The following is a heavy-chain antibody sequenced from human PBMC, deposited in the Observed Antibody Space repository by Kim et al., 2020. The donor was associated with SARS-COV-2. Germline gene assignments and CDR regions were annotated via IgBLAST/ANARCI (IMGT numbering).Heavy chain of an antibody. V-gene: IGHV3-23*01. Sequence: GGSLRLSCAASGFTFSSYAMSWVRQAPGKGLEWVSAISGSGGSTYYADSVKGRFTISRDNSKNTLYLQMNSLRAEDTAVYYCAKDGVVKGIVVVPESRGGYFDYWGQGTLVTVSS. CDR1: GFTFSSYA. D-gene: IGHD2-2*01. J-gene: IGHJ4*02. CDR2: ISGSGGST. CDR3: AKDGVVKGIVVVPESRGGYFDY.